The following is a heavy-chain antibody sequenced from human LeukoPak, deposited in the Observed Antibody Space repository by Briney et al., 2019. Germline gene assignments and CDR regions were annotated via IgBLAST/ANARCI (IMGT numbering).Heavy chain of an antibody. Sequence: SVKVTCKASGGTFSSYAISWVRQPPGRGLDWMGGIIPIFGTSNYAQKFQGRVTITADKSTSTAYMELSSLRSEDTAVYYCARDVASRGYYYGSGSYLDAFDIWGQGTMVTVSS. CDR1: GGTFSSYA. CDR3: ARDVASRGYYYGSGSYLDAFDI. D-gene: IGHD3-10*01. V-gene: IGHV1-69*06. CDR2: IIPIFGTS. J-gene: IGHJ3*02.